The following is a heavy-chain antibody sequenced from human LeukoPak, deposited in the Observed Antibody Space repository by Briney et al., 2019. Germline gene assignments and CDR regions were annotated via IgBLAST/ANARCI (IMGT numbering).Heavy chain of an antibody. J-gene: IGHJ4*02. D-gene: IGHD3-10*01. CDR1: GGSISSSSYY. V-gene: IGHV4-39*06. Sequence: PSETLSLTCTVSGGSISSSSYYWGWIRQPPGKGLEWIGSIYYSGSTYYNPSLKSRVTISVDTSKNQFPLKLSSVTAADTAVYYCVKGRFGEPYDYWGQGTLVTVSS. CDR3: VKGRFGEPYDY. CDR2: IYYSGST.